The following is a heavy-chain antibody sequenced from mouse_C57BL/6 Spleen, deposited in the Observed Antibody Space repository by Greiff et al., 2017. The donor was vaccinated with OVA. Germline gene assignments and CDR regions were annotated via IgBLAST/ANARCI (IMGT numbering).Heavy chain of an antibody. CDR1: GYTFTSYS. V-gene: IGHV1-4*01. J-gene: IGHJ4*01. Sequence: VQLQQSGAELARPGASVKMSCKASGYTFTSYSMHWVKQRPGQGLEWIGNINPSSGYTKYNQKFKDKATLTADKSSSTAYMQLSSLTSEDSAVYYYARSEYGNYSLDYWGQGTSVTVSS. CDR2: INPSSGYT. D-gene: IGHD2-1*01. CDR3: ARSEYGNYSLDY.